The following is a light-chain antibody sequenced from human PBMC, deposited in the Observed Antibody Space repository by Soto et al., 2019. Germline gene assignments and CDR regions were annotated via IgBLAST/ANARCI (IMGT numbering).Light chain of an antibody. CDR3: SSYAGSKMGV. V-gene: IGLV2-8*01. CDR2: EVN. Sequence: QSAVTQPPSASGSPGQSVTISCTGTSSDVGGYNFVSWYQQHPGKAPKLIIYEVNNRPSGVPDRFSGSKSGNTASLTVSGLQAEDEADYYCSSYAGSKMGVFGTGTKLPS. J-gene: IGLJ1*01. CDR1: SSDVGGYNF.